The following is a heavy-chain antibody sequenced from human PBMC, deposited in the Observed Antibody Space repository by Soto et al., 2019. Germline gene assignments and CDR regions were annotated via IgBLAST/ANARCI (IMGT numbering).Heavy chain of an antibody. V-gene: IGHV1-3*01. CDR2: VNAGNGNT. Sequence: GASVKVSCKASGYTFTSYAMHWVRQAPGQRLEWMGWVNAGNGNTKYSQKFQGRVTITRDTSASTAYMELSSLRSEDTAVYYCGRAGVGATPNDYWGQGTLVTVSS. CDR3: GRAGVGATPNDY. CDR1: GYTFTSYA. J-gene: IGHJ4*02. D-gene: IGHD1-26*01.